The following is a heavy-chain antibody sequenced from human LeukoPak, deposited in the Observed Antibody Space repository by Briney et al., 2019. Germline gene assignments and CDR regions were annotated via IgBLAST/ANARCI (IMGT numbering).Heavy chain of an antibody. J-gene: IGHJ4*02. V-gene: IGHV1-2*02. CDR3: ARGWPYTEWSDY. CDR1: GYTFTAYY. D-gene: IGHD1-14*01. CDR2: INPNSGGT. Sequence: ASVKVSCKASGYTFTAYYMHWVRQAPGQGLEWMGWINPNSGGTNYAQKFQGRVTLTRDTSISTAYMELSRLRSDDAAVYYCARGWPYTEWSDYWGQGTLVTVSS.